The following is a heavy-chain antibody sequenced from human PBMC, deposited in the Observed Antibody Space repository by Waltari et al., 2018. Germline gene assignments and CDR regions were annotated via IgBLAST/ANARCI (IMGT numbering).Heavy chain of an antibody. CDR1: GVTFSSYN. Sequence: QVQLVQSGAEVKKPGSSVKVSCKASGVTFSSYNISWVRQAPGQGLEWMGRIMPILDIANYAQKFQGRVTITADRSTSTAYLELRSLRSEDTAVYYCARDSYCGGDCSDYWGQGTLVTVSS. CDR3: ARDSYCGGDCSDY. J-gene: IGHJ4*02. CDR2: IMPILDIA. V-gene: IGHV1-69*08. D-gene: IGHD2-21*01.